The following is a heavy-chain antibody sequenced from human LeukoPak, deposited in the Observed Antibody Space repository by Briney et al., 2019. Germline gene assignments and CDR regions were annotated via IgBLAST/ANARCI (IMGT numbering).Heavy chain of an antibody. CDR3: TTVPRIEQQLIFDY. J-gene: IGHJ4*02. CDR1: GFTFSTYA. Sequence: GGSLRLSCAASGFTFSTYAMSWVRQAPGKGLEWVSSISGSGGTSYYADSVKGRFTISRDNSKNTLYLQINSLRAEDTAVYYCTTVPRIEQQLIFDYWGQGTLVTVSS. V-gene: IGHV3-23*01. D-gene: IGHD6-13*01. CDR2: ISGSGGTS.